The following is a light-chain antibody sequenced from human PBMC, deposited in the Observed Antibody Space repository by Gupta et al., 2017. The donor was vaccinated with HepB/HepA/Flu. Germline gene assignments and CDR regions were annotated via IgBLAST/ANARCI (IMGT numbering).Light chain of an antibody. J-gene: IGKJ1*01. V-gene: IGKV3-20*01. CDR2: GAS. CDR1: QSVTTN. Sequence: EIVLMQSPGTLSLSPGERATLSCRATQSVTTNLAWFQQKPGQAPRLLIYGASNRAAGVPDRFSSSGSGTDFILTISRLEPEDFAVYYCQQYGGAPRTFGQGTKVETK. CDR3: QQYGGAPRT.